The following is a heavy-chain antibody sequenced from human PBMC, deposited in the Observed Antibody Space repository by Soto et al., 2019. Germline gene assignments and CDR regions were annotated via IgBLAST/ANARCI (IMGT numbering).Heavy chain of an antibody. Sequence: SETLSLTCAVYGGSFSGYYWSWIRQPPGKGLEWIGEINHSGSTNYNPSLKSRVTISVDTSKNQFSLKLSSVTAADTAVYYCARVRYDILSGYRNWFDPWGQGTLVTVSS. D-gene: IGHD3-9*01. CDR2: INHSGST. J-gene: IGHJ5*02. V-gene: IGHV4-34*01. CDR3: ARVRYDILSGYRNWFDP. CDR1: GGSFSGYY.